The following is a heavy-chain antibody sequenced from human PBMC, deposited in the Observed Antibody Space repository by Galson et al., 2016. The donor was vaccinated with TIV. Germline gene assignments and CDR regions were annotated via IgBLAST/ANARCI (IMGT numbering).Heavy chain of an antibody. D-gene: IGHD2-21*02. V-gene: IGHV1-69*05. Sequence: SVKVSCKASGGTFNNFAFNWVRQAPGQGLEWMGGILPVSRTSNYAQKFQDRVTFTTDESTTTAYMELNGLSSDDTAVDYCARDVPCGGSCYFFDNWGQGTPVTVSA. CDR1: GGTFNNFA. J-gene: IGHJ4*02. CDR2: ILPVSRTS. CDR3: ARDVPCGGSCYFFDN.